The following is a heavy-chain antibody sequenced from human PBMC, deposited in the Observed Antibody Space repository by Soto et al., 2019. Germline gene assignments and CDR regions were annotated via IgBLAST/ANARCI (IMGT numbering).Heavy chain of an antibody. CDR2: ISYDGSNK. Sequence: ESGGGVVQPGRSLRLSCAASGFTFSSYGMHWVRQAPGKGLEWVAVISYDGSNKYYADSVKGRFTISRDNSKNTLYLQMNSLRAEDTAVYYCAKDKRGYYDSSGYLGDAFDIWGQGTMVTVSS. D-gene: IGHD3-22*01. CDR3: AKDKRGYYDSSGYLGDAFDI. J-gene: IGHJ3*02. V-gene: IGHV3-30*18. CDR1: GFTFSSYG.